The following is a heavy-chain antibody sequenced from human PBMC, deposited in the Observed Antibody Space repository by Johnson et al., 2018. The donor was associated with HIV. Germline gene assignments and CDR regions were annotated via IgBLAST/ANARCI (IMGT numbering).Heavy chain of an antibody. J-gene: IGHJ3*02. CDR2: IWYDGSNK. D-gene: IGHD1-14*01. CDR3: ARGPRNPGLDSFDI. Sequence: QVQLVESGGGVVQPGRSLRLSCAASGFTFSSYAMHWVRQAPGKGLEWVAVIWYDGSNKYYADSVKGRFTISRDNSKNTLYLQMNSLRAEDTAVYYCARGPRNPGLDSFDIWGRGQWSPSLQ. CDR1: GFTFSSYA. V-gene: IGHV3-30*04.